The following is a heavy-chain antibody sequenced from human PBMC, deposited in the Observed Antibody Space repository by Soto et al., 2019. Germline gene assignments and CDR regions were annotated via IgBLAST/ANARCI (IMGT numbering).Heavy chain of an antibody. V-gene: IGHV4-59*08. CDR2: IYYSGST. Sequence: QVQLQESGPGLVKPSETLSLTCTVSGGSISSYYWSWIRQPPGKGLEWIGYIYYSGSTNYNPSLKGRVTISVDTSKNQFSLKLSSVTAADTAVYYCARRYGLGSFDYWGQGTLVTVSS. CDR1: GGSISSYY. CDR3: ARRYGLGSFDY. D-gene: IGHD3-10*01. J-gene: IGHJ4*02.